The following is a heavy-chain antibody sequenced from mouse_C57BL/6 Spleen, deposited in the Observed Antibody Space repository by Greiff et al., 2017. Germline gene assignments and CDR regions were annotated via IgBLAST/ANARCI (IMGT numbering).Heavy chain of an antibody. CDR1: GFTFSDYG. D-gene: IGHD2-1*01. Sequence: EVQVVESGGGLVKPGGSLKLSCAASGFTFSDYGMHWVRQAPEKGLEWVAYISGGSSTIYYADTVKGRFTISRDNAKNTLFLQMTSLRSEDTAMYYCARRDYGKGYYFDYWGQGTTLTVSS. CDR2: ISGGSSTI. J-gene: IGHJ2*01. CDR3: ARRDYGKGYYFDY. V-gene: IGHV5-17*01.